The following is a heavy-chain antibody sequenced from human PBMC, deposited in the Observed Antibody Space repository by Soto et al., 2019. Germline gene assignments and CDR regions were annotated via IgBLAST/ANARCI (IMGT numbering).Heavy chain of an antibody. Sequence: QVQLVQSGPEVKKPGSSVKVSYKSSGGTFTTYTFSWVRQAPGQGLEWMAGIIPIFGASKSAQKYQDRVAITTDESTRTIYMELSSLRSDDTAVYYCARDGDGNSLAYWGQGTLVTVSS. D-gene: IGHD7-27*01. V-gene: IGHV1-69*01. CDR1: GGTFTTYT. J-gene: IGHJ4*02. CDR2: IIPIFGAS. CDR3: ARDGDGNSLAY.